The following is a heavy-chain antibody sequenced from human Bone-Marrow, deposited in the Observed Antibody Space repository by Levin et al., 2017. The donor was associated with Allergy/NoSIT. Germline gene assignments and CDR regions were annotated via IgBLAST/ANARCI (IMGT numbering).Heavy chain of an antibody. CDR3: ARSSYLRGFFDY. V-gene: IGHV4-59*01. J-gene: IGHJ4*02. Sequence: PSETLSLTCTVSGGSISSYYWSWIRQPPGKGLEWIGYIYYSGSTNYNPSLKSRVTISVDTSKNQFSLKLSSVTAADTAVYYCARSSYLRGFFDYWGQGTLVTVSS. CDR2: IYYSGST. D-gene: IGHD5-12*01. CDR1: GGSISSYY.